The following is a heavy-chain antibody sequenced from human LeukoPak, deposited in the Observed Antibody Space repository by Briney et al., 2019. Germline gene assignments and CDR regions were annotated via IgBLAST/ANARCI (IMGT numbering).Heavy chain of an antibody. CDR2: INHSGST. Sequence: PSETLSLTCAVYGGYFSGYYWSWIRQPPGKGLEWIGEINHSGSTNYNPSLKSRVTISVDTSKNQFSLKLSSVTAADTAVYYCAGGSGCYGGAFDIWGQGTMVTVSS. CDR3: AGGSGCYGGAFDI. J-gene: IGHJ3*02. V-gene: IGHV4-34*01. D-gene: IGHD6-19*01. CDR1: GGYFSGYY.